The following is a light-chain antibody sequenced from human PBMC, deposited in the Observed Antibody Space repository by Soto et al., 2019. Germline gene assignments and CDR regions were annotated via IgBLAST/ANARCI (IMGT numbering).Light chain of an antibody. Sequence: DIVMTQSPLSLPVTPGEPASISCRSSQSLLFSNGYNYLDWYLQKPGQSPQLLISLGSNLAPGVTDTFSDGGSGTYFTMKISRVEAEDVGVYYCMHGVPTPFTFGPGTNVDI. CDR1: QSLLFSNGYNY. J-gene: IGKJ3*01. V-gene: IGKV2-28*01. CDR3: MHGVPTPFT. CDR2: LGS.